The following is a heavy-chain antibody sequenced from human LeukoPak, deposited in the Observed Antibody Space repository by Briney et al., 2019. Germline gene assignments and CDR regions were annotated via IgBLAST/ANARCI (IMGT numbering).Heavy chain of an antibody. Sequence: SETLSLTCTVSGGSVSSGSYYRSWIRQPPGEGLEWIGYIYYSGSNNYNASLTNRVTIAVDTSKNQCSLKLSSVTAADTAVYYCAREVGYCSGGSCYSYFDYWGQGTLVTVSS. D-gene: IGHD2-15*01. J-gene: IGHJ4*02. CDR3: AREVGYCSGGSCYSYFDY. CDR2: IYYSGSN. V-gene: IGHV4-61*01. CDR1: GGSVSSGSYY.